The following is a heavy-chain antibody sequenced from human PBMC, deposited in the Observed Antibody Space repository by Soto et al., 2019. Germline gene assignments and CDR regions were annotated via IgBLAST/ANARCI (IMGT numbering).Heavy chain of an antibody. Sequence: QVQLVQSGPEVQKPGASLKVSCKASGYTFTASGISWVRQAPGQGLEWMGWTSMYNGHTGYSPKFLGRVVMTTDTSADTAYLELKSLRPDDAALYYCARWDDYGASDQYHFDQWGQGTLVTVSS. D-gene: IGHD4-17*01. CDR1: GYTFTASG. J-gene: IGHJ4*02. CDR2: TSMYNGHT. V-gene: IGHV1-18*01. CDR3: ARWDDYGASDQYHFDQ.